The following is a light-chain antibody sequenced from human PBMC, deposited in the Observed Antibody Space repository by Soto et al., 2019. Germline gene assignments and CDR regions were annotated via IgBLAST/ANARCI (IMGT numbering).Light chain of an antibody. J-gene: IGKJ2*01. CDR1: QSLLHSNGYNY. Sequence: DIVMTQSPLSLPVTPGEPASISCRSSQSLLHSNGYNYLDWYVQKPGQSPQLLVYLGSNRASGVPDRFSGSGPGTDFTLKISRVEAEDVGVYYCMQALQTPYTFGQGTKLEIK. CDR2: LGS. CDR3: MQALQTPYT. V-gene: IGKV2-28*01.